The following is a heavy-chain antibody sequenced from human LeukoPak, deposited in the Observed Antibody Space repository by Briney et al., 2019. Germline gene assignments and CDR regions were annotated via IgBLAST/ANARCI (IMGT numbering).Heavy chain of an antibody. CDR1: GQSFTSYW. J-gene: IGHJ4*02. Sequence: GESLKISCKGSGQSFTSYWIAWVRQLPGKGLEWMGIIYPGDSDTRYSPSFQGQVTISVDKSINTAYLQRSSLKASDTAMYYCARHLTLPGGGDFWGQGTLVTVSS. D-gene: IGHD1-14*01. CDR2: IYPGDSDT. CDR3: ARHLTLPGGGDF. V-gene: IGHV5-51*01.